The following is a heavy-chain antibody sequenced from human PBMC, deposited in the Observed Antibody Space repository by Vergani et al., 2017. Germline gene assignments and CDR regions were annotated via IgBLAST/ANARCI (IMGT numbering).Heavy chain of an antibody. Sequence: EVQLVESGGGLVQPGGSLKLSCAASGFTFSGSAMHWVRQASGKGLEWVSSISSSGGSTYYADSVKGRFTISRDNSKNTLYLQMNSLRAEDTALYYCAKAPYGGNDYWYFDLWGRGTLVTVSS. D-gene: IGHD4-23*01. V-gene: IGHV3-23*04. CDR1: GFTFSGSA. CDR2: ISSSGGST. J-gene: IGHJ2*01. CDR3: AKAPYGGNDYWYFDL.